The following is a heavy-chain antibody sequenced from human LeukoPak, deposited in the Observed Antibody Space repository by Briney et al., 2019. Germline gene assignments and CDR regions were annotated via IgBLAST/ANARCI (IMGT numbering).Heavy chain of an antibody. Sequence: SETLSLTCTVSGGSISSGSYYWSWIRQPAGKGLEWIGRIYTSGSTNYNPSLKSRVTISVDTSKNQFSLKLSSVTAADTAVYYCARDGLWFGEIPYYYYYMDVWGKGTTVTVSS. CDR1: GGSISSGSYY. CDR2: IYTSGST. CDR3: ARDGLWFGEIPYYYYYMDV. J-gene: IGHJ6*03. V-gene: IGHV4-61*02. D-gene: IGHD3-10*01.